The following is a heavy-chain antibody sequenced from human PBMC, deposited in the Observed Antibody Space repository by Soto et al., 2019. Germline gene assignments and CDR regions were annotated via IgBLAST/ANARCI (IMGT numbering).Heavy chain of an antibody. CDR3: DIDLVYYYISGYPGY. D-gene: IGHD3-22*01. J-gene: IGHJ4*02. V-gene: IGHV1-69*13. CDR1: GGTFSSYA. CDR2: IIPIFGTA. Sequence: SVKVSCKASGGTFSSYAISWVRQAPGQGLEWMGGIIPIFGTANYAQKLQGRVTITADESTSTAYMELSSLRSEDTAVYYCDIDLVYYYISGYPGYWGLGSLVSVSS.